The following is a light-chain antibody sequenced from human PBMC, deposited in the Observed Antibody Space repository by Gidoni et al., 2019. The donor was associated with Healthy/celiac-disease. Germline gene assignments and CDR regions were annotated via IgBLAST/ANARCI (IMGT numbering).Light chain of an antibody. CDR2: GAS. CDR3: QQYGSSPRT. Sequence: EIVLTQSPGPLSLSPGEIATLSCRAIQSVSSSYLAWYQQKPGQAPRLLIYGASSRATGIPDRFSGSGSGTDFTLTISRLEPEDFAVYYCQQYGSSPRTFGQGTKVEIK. CDR1: QSVSSSY. J-gene: IGKJ1*01. V-gene: IGKV3-20*01.